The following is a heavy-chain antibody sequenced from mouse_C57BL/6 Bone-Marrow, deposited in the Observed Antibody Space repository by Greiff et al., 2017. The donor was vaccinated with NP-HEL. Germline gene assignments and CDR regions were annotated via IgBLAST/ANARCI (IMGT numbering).Heavy chain of an antibody. D-gene: IGHD1-3*01. CDR1: GYTFTDYY. J-gene: IGHJ1*03. CDR3: ARGEVIRWYFDV. V-gene: IGHV1-19*01. Sequence: EVQLQQSGPVLVKPGASVKMSCKASGYTFTDYYMNWVKQSHGKSLEWIGVINPYNGGTSYNQKFKGKATLTVDKSSSTAYMELNSLTSEDSAVYYCARGEVIRWYFDVWGTGTTVTVSS. CDR2: INPYNGGT.